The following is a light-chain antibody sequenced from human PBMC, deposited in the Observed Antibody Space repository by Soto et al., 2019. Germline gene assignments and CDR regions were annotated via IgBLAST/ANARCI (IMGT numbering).Light chain of an antibody. Sequence: EIILNQSPATLSVSPGERATLSCLASQSVRDNLAWYQQKPGQSPRLLIYGASSRATGIPARFSGSGSGTEFTLTISSLQSEDFAVYYCQQYNNWPFITFGQGTLLEIK. J-gene: IGKJ5*01. CDR1: QSVRDN. CDR3: QQYNNWPFIT. CDR2: GAS. V-gene: IGKV3-15*01.